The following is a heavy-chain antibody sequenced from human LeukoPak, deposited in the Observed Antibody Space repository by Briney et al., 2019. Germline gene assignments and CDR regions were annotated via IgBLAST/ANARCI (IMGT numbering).Heavy chain of an antibody. CDR1: GFTVSRKY. CDR3: IRDYGDY. J-gene: IGHJ4*02. CDR2: IYTDAST. D-gene: IGHD4/OR15-4a*01. V-gene: IGHV3-53*01. Sequence: PGGSLRLSCAASGFTVSRKYMSWVRQAPGKGLEWVAVIYTDASTYYADSVKGRFTIFRDNSKNTVYLQMNSLRAEDTAVYYCIRDYGDYWGQGTLVTVSS.